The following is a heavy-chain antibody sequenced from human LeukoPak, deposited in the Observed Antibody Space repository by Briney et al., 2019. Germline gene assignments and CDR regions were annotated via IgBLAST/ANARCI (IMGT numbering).Heavy chain of an antibody. CDR3: ASGACSSTSCHGLSYFDY. CDR1: GYSFTSYW. J-gene: IGHJ4*02. V-gene: IGHV5-51*01. D-gene: IGHD2-2*01. Sequence: GESLKISCKGSGYSFTSYWIGWVRQMPGKGLEWMGIIYPGDSDTRYSPSFQGQVTISADKSISTAYLQWSSLKASDTAMYYCASGACSSTSCHGLSYFDYWGQGTLVTVSS. CDR2: IYPGDSDT.